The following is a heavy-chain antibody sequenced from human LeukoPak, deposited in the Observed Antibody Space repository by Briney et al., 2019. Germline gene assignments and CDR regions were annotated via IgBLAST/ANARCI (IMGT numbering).Heavy chain of an antibody. CDR1: GGSISSSSYY. CDR2: IYYSGST. CDR3: ARGHLLRYFDQEGAWFDP. V-gene: IGHV4-39*07. Sequence: SETLSLTCTVSGGSISSSSYYWGWIRQPPGKGLEWIGSIYYSGSTYYNPSLKSRVTISVDTSKNQLSLKLSSVTAADTAVYYCARGHLLRYFDQEGAWFDPWGQGTLVTVSS. D-gene: IGHD3-9*01. J-gene: IGHJ5*02.